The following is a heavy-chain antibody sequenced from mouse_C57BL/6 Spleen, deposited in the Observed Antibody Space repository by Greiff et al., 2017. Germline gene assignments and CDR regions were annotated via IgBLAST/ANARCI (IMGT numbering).Heavy chain of an antibody. Sequence: VKLQQSGPELVKPGASVKISCKASGYSFTDYNMNWVKQSHGKSLEWIGVINPNYGNTSYHQKFKGTATLTVDQSSSSTYMPIYSLTSEDSAVCYCAGVTTVPFDYWGQGTTLTVSS. J-gene: IGHJ2*01. V-gene: IGHV1-39*01. D-gene: IGHD2-3*01. CDR3: AGVTTVPFDY. CDR2: INPNYGNT. CDR1: GYSFTDYN.